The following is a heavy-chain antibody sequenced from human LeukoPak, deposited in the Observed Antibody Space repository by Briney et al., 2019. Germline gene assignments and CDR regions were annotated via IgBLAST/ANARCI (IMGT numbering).Heavy chain of an antibody. CDR1: RGTFSSYT. J-gene: IGHJ4*02. CDR2: IIPILDIA. V-gene: IGHV1-69*02. D-gene: IGHD3-16*01. CDR3: ARGQRGSGNPLVDY. Sequence: GASVKVSCKASRGTFSSYTISWVRQAPGQGLEWMGRIIPILDIASYAQKFQGRVTITADKSPSTAYMELSSLKSEDTAVYYCARGQRGSGNPLVDYWGQGTLVTVSS.